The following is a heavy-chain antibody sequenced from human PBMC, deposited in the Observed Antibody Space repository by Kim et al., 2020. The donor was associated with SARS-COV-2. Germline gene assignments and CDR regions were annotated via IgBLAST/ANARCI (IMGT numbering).Heavy chain of an antibody. V-gene: IGHV1-18*01. D-gene: IGHD5-18*01. Sequence: ASVKVSCKASGYTFTSYGISWVRQAHGQGLEWMGWISAYNGNTNYAQKLQGRVTMTTDTSTSTAYMELRSLRSDDTAVYYCARGGGIHLWVLPTDYWGQGTLVTVSS. CDR1: GYTFTSYG. CDR3: ARGGGIHLWVLPTDY. CDR2: ISAYNGNT. J-gene: IGHJ4*02.